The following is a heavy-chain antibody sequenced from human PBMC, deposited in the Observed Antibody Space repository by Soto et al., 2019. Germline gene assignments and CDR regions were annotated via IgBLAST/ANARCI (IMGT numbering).Heavy chain of an antibody. D-gene: IGHD3-9*01. V-gene: IGHV3-48*03. CDR1: GFTFSSYE. J-gene: IGHJ6*02. Sequence: PGGSLRLSCAASGFTFSSYEMNWVRQAPGKWLEWVSYISSSGSTIYYADSVKGRFTISRDNAKNSLYLQMNSLRAEDTAVYYCARENTYYDILTGYWGYYGMDVWGQGXTVTVYS. CDR3: ARENTYYDILTGYWGYYGMDV. CDR2: ISSSGSTI.